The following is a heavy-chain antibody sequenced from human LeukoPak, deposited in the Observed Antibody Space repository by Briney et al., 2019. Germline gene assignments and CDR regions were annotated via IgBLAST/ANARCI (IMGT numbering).Heavy chain of an antibody. CDR2: IYHSGST. CDR1: GYSISSGYY. V-gene: IGHV4-38-2*01. CDR3: ARQGTMIASMSY. D-gene: IGHD3-22*01. J-gene: IGHJ4*02. Sequence: SETLSLTCAVSGYSISSGYYWGWIRQPPGKGLEWIGSIYHSGSTYYNPSLKSRVTISVDTSKNQFSLKLSSVTAADTAVYYCARQGTMIASMSYWGQGTLVTVSS.